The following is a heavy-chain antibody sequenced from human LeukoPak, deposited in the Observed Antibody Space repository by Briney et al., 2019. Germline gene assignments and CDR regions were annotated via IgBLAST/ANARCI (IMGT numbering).Heavy chain of an antibody. D-gene: IGHD6-19*01. V-gene: IGHV3-30*02. CDR2: IRYDGSNK. Sequence: GGSLRLSCAASGFTFSSYSMNWVRQAPGKGLEWVAFIRYDGSNKYYADSVKGRFTISRDNSKNTLYLQMNSLRAEDTAVYYCAKQWLGYFDYWGQGTLVTVSS. CDR3: AKQWLGYFDY. CDR1: GFTFSSYS. J-gene: IGHJ4*02.